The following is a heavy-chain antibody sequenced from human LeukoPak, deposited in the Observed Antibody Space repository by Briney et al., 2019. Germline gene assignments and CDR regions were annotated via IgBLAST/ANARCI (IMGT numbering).Heavy chain of an antibody. Sequence: PGGSLRLSCAASGFTFSSYSMNWVRQAPGKGLEWVSSISSSSSYIYYAGSVKGRFTISRDNAKNSLYLQMNSLRAEDTAVYYCARDGSITYYYDSSGYPTAPFDYWGQGTLVTVSS. CDR3: ARDGSITYYYDSSGYPTAPFDY. D-gene: IGHD3-22*01. V-gene: IGHV3-21*01. J-gene: IGHJ4*02. CDR1: GFTFSSYS. CDR2: ISSSSSYI.